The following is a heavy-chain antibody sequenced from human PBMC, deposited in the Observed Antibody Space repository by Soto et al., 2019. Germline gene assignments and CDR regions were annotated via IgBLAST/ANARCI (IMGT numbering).Heavy chain of an antibody. V-gene: IGHV3-23*01. CDR1: GFTFSSYA. J-gene: IGHJ4*02. CDR3: AKGGAVAGANY. Sequence: EVQLLESGGGLVQPGGSLRLSCAASGFTFSSYAMSWVRQAPGKGLEWVSAISGSGGSTYYADSVKGRFTSSRVNSKSTLYLQMNSLRAEDTAVYYCAKGGAVAGANYWGQGGLVTVSS. D-gene: IGHD6-19*01. CDR2: ISGSGGST.